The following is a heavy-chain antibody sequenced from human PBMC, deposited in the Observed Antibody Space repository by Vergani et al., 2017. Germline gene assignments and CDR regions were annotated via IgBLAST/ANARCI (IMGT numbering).Heavy chain of an antibody. CDR1: GGSISSSSYY. J-gene: IGHJ4*02. D-gene: IGHD2-21*01. CDR2: IYYSGST. CDR3: ARTPLVVVIGAVDY. V-gene: IGHV4-39*07. Sequence: QLQLQESGPGLVKPSETLSLTCTVSGGSISSSSYYWGWIRQPPGKGLEWIGSIYYSGSTYYNPSLKSRVTISVDTSKNQFSLKLSSVTAADTAVYYCARTPLVVVIGAVDYWGQGTLVTVSS.